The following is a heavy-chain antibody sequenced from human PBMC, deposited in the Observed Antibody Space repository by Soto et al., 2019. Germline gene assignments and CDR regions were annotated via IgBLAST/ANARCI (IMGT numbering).Heavy chain of an antibody. J-gene: IGHJ5*02. Sequence: QVRLVHSETEVKKPGASVNVSCKASGYTFTSYTISWVRQAPGQGLEWMGWISANNGNTEFAQKFQDRLTMIADTPTSTAYWELRNLRPDDTAVYYCARSLPGWDPWGQGTLVSVSS. D-gene: IGHD2-15*01. CDR3: ARSLPGWDP. CDR2: ISANNGNT. V-gene: IGHV1-18*01. CDR1: GYTFTSYT.